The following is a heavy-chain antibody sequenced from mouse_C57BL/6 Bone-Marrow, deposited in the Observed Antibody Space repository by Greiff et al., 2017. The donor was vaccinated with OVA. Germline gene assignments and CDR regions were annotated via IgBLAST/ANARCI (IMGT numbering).Heavy chain of an antibody. J-gene: IGHJ2*01. D-gene: IGHD1-1*01. Sequence: VQLKESGPELVKPGASVKISCKASGYSFTGYYMNWVKQSPEKSLEWIGEINPSTGGTTYNQKFKAKATLTVDKSSSTAYMQLKSLTSEDSAVYYCARGRITTVVSSSYYFDYWGQGTTLTVSS. CDR1: GYSFTGYY. V-gene: IGHV1-42*01. CDR2: INPSTGGT. CDR3: ARGRITTVVSSSYYFDY.